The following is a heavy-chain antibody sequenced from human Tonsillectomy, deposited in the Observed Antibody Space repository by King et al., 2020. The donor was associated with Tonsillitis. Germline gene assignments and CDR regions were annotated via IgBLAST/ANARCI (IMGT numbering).Heavy chain of an antibody. CDR2: IYSGGTT. D-gene: IGHD3-22*01. J-gene: IGHJ3*02. CDR1: GFTVSSIY. CDR3: ATNYYDSSGYYPDAIDI. V-gene: IGHV3-66*01. Sequence: VQLVESGGGLVQPGGSLRLSCAASGFTVSSIYMSWVRQAPGKGLEWVSVIYSGGTTYYADSVKGRFTISRDNSKNTLYLQVNSLRAEDTAVYYCATNYYDSSGYYPDAIDIWGQGTMVTVSS.